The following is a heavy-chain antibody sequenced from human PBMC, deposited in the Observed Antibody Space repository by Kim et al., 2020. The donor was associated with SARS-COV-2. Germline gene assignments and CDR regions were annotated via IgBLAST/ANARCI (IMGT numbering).Heavy chain of an antibody. D-gene: IGHD6-19*01. CDR1: GFTFSTDS. CDR2: ISCGGGST. J-gene: IGHJ4*01. V-gene: IGHV3-23*01. Sequence: GGSLRLSCVASGFTFSTDSMNWVRQAPGKGLEWVSGISCGGGSTYYADSVKGRFTISRDSSKNTLYLQMNSLRVEDTAVYYCAREFRLNRQSNGWYFFDFWGQGTMVTVSS. CDR3: AREFRLNRQSNGWYFFDF.